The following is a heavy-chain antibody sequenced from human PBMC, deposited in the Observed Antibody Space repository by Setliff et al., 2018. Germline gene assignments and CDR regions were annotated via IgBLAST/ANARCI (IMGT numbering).Heavy chain of an antibody. CDR1: GDSISSRRNY. J-gene: IGHJ4*02. D-gene: IGHD1-1*01. V-gene: IGHV4-61*09. Sequence: PSETLSLTCTVSGDSISSRRNYWGWFRQPAGKELEWIGQIYTSWSTNYNPSLKSRLTISVDTSKNQFSLKLRSVTAADTAAYYCARTGTYRYFDYWGQGILVTVSS. CDR3: ARTGTYRYFDY. CDR2: IYTSWST.